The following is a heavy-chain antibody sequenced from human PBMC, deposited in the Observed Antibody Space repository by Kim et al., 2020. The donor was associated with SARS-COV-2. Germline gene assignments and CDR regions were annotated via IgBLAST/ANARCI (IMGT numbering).Heavy chain of an antibody. CDR1: GFTFSSYS. CDR2: IKQDGSAR. V-gene: IGHV3-7*01. J-gene: IGHJ3*02. CDR3: ARRKISSLHWWSDSSDDRGYLRHAFDM. Sequence: GGSLRLSCAASGFTFSSYSMSWVRQGPGKGLEWVANIKQDGSARYYVDSVKGRFTISRDNAKNSLNLQMNSLRVEDTGVYYCARRKISSLHWWSDSSDDRGYLRHAFDMWGQGTMVTVSS. D-gene: IGHD3-22*01.